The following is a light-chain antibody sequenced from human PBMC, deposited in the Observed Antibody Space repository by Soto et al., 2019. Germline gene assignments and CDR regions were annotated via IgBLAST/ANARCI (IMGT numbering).Light chain of an antibody. Sequence: AIQMTQSPSSLSASLGDRVTITCRASQDIRDDLGWYQQKPGKAPKLLIYAAYTLQSGVPSRFSGSGSGTDFTLTISSLQPGDFATYYCLQDYNYPYTFGQGTKLEIK. V-gene: IGKV1-6*01. CDR3: LQDYNYPYT. CDR1: QDIRDD. J-gene: IGKJ2*01. CDR2: AAY.